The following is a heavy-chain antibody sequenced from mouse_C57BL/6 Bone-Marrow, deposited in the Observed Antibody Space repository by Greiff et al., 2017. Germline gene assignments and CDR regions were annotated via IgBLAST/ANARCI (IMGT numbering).Heavy chain of an antibody. J-gene: IGHJ3*01. V-gene: IGHV1-69*01. Sequence: QVQLQQPGAELVMPGASVKLSCKASGYTFTSYWMHWVKQRPGQGLEWIGEIDPSDSYTNYNQKFKGKSTLTVDKSSSTAYMQLSSLTSEDSAVYYCARSRDDGYTWFAYWGQGTLVTVSA. D-gene: IGHD2-3*01. CDR3: ARSRDDGYTWFAY. CDR1: GYTFTSYW. CDR2: IDPSDSYT.